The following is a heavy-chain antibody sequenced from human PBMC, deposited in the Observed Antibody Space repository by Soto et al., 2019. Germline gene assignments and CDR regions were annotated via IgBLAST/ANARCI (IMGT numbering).Heavy chain of an antibody. CDR3: AKEGSSGWYYFAY. Sequence: SGGSLRLSCAASGFTFSSCAMNWVRQAPGKGLEWVSTISGSGGSAYYADSVKGRFTISKDNSKNTVYLQINSLRAEDTAVYFCAKEGSSGWYYFAYWGQGTLVTVSS. V-gene: IGHV3-23*01. CDR2: ISGSGGSA. J-gene: IGHJ4*02. CDR1: GFTFSSCA. D-gene: IGHD6-19*01.